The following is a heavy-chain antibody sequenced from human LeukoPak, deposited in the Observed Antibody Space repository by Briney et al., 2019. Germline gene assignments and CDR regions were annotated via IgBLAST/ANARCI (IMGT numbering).Heavy chain of an antibody. J-gene: IGHJ6*02. D-gene: IGHD4-17*01. CDR2: IYYSGTT. V-gene: IGHV4-59*01. CDR1: GGSISYYC. CDR3: AREDPQTTVPEGMDV. Sequence: SETLSLTCTVSGGSISYYCWSWIRQSPGKGLEWIGYIYYSGTTNYNPSLKSRVTISVDTSKNQFSLQLRSVTAADTAVYYCAREDPQTTVPEGMDVWGQGITVTVSS.